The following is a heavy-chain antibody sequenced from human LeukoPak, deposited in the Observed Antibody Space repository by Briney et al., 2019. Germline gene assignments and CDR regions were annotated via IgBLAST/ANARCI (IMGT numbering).Heavy chain of an antibody. CDR1: GYSFTNYW. J-gene: IGHJ5*02. CDR3: VRHALTGGIYSEFDP. D-gene: IGHD1-26*01. CDR2: IYPDDSDT. Sequence: GESLKISCKGSGYSFTNYWIGWVRQMPGKGLEWMGTIYPDDSDTRYSPSFQGQVIISVDKTISTAYLLWSSLKASDTAMYYCVRHALTGGIYSEFDPWGPGTLVTVSA. V-gene: IGHV5-51*01.